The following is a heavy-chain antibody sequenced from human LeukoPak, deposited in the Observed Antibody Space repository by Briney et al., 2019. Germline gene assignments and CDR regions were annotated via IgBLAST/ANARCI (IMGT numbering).Heavy chain of an antibody. CDR2: INHSGST. V-gene: IGHV4-34*01. J-gene: IGHJ6*02. Sequence: SETLSLTCAVYGGSFSGYYWSWIRQPPGKGLEWIGEINHSGSTNYNLSLKSRVTISVDTSKNQFSLKLSSVTAADTAVYYCARGSHVLRYFDWFYGMDVWGQGTTVTVSS. CDR3: ARGSHVLRYFDWFYGMDV. CDR1: GGSFSGYY. D-gene: IGHD3-9*01.